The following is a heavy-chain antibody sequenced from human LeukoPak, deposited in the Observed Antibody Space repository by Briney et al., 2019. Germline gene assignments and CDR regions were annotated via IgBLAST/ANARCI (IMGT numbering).Heavy chain of an antibody. CDR2: MNPNSGNT. CDR3: ARRVTMVRGVTNDY. CDR1: GYTFTSYD. J-gene: IGHJ4*02. Sequence: ASVKVSCKASGYTFTSYDINWVRQATGQGLEWMGWMNPNSGNTGYAQKFQGRVTMTRNTSISTAYMELSSLRSEDTAVYYCARRVTMVRGVTNDYWGQGTLVTVSS. V-gene: IGHV1-8*01. D-gene: IGHD3-10*01.